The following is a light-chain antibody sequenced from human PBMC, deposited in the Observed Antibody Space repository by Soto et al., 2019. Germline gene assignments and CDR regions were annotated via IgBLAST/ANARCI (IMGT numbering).Light chain of an antibody. CDR1: SSDVGGYNY. J-gene: IGLJ3*02. V-gene: IGLV2-14*01. CDR2: EVS. CDR3: SSYTPSSTHWV. Sequence: QSALTQPASVSGSPGQSITISCTGTSSDVGGYNYVSWYQHHPGKAPKLLIYEVSNRPSGVSNRFSGSKSGNTASLTISGLQDEDEADYYCSSYTPSSTHWVFGGGTKLTVL.